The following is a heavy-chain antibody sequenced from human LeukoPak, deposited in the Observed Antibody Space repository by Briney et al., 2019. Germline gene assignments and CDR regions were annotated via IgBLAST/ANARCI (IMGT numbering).Heavy chain of an antibody. J-gene: IGHJ5*02. D-gene: IGHD4-23*01. CDR1: GYTFTSYY. Sequence: ASVKVSCKASGYTFTSYYMHWVRQAPGQGLEWMGLINHSGGSTSYAQKFQGRVTMTRDMSTSTDYMELSSLRSEDTAVYYCARDNSVEDTAWWFDPWGQGTLVTVSS. CDR3: ARDNSVEDTAWWFDP. V-gene: IGHV1-46*01. CDR2: INHSGGST.